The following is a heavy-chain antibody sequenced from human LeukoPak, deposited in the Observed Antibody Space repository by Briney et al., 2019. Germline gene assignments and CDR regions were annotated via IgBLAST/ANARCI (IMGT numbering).Heavy chain of an antibody. Sequence: ASVKVSCEASGYTFTSYGISWVRQAPGQGLEWMGWISAYNGNTNYAQKLQGRVTMTTDTSTSTAYMELRSLRSDDTAVYYCATFTNPYYFDYWGQGTLVTVSS. CDR3: ATFTNPYYFDY. J-gene: IGHJ4*02. V-gene: IGHV1-18*01. CDR1: GYTFTSYG. CDR2: ISAYNGNT.